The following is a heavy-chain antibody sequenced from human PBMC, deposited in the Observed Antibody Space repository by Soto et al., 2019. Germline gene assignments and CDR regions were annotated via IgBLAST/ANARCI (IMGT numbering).Heavy chain of an antibody. CDR3: ARGGFRQWLLDY. CDR2: INFDGSTT. Sequence: EVQLVESGGGLVQPGGSPRLSCEASGFTFSSYWIHWVRQIPGKGLVWVSRINFDGSTTNYADSVKGRFTVSRDNAKNTVYLQVNSLRAEDTAVYYCARGGFRQWLLDYWAREPWSPSPQ. J-gene: IGHJ4*02. CDR1: GFTFSSYW. V-gene: IGHV3-74*01. D-gene: IGHD6-19*01.